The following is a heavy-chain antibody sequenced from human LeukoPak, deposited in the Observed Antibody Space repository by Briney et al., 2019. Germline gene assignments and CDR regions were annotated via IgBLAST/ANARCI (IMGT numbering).Heavy chain of an antibody. CDR3: ARELKTIWGWELPRSRAEFDY. D-gene: IGHD1-26*01. V-gene: IGHV1-46*01. CDR2: INPSGGST. J-gene: IGHJ4*02. Sequence: AASVKVSCKASGYTFTNYYMHWVRQAPGQGLEWMGIINPSGGSTSYAQKFQGRVTMTRDMSTSTVYMELSSLRSEDTAMYYCARELKTIWGWELPRSRAEFDYWGQGTLVTVSS. CDR1: GYTFTNYY.